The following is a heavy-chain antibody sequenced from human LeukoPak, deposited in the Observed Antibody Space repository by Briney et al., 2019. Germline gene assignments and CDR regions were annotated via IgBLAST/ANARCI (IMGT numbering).Heavy chain of an antibody. CDR3: ANTGLIRQQLALGY. D-gene: IGHD6-13*01. Sequence: GGSLRLSCEASGFSFPYGMSWVRQAPGKGLEWVSGITNSGENTYYADSVKGRFTISRDNSKNTLYLQMNSLRAEDTAVYYCANTGLIRQQLALGYWGQGTLVTVSS. V-gene: IGHV3-23*01. CDR2: ITNSGENT. CDR1: GFSFPYG. J-gene: IGHJ4*02.